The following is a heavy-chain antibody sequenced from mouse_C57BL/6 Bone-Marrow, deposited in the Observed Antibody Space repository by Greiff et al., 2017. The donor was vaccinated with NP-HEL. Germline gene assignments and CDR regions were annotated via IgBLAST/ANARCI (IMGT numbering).Heavy chain of an antibody. Sequence: DVMLVESGGDLVKPGGSLKLSCAASGFTFSSYGMSWVRQTPDKRLEWVATISSGGSYTYYPDSVKGRFTISRDNAKNTLYLQMSSLKSEDTAMYYCARRRAMDYWGQGTSVTVSS. J-gene: IGHJ4*01. CDR2: ISSGGSYT. V-gene: IGHV5-6*02. CDR3: ARRRAMDY. CDR1: GFTFSSYG.